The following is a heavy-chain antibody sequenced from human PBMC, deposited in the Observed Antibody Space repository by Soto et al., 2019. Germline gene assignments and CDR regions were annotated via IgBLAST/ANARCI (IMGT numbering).Heavy chain of an antibody. D-gene: IGHD3-9*01. CDR3: AHMGRYYDILPGYSSTIDY. Sequence: KESGPTLVTPTQTLTLTCTFSGFSLSTSGVGVGWIRQPPGKALEWLALIYWDDDKRYSPSLKSRLTITKDTSKNQVVLTMTNMDPVDTATYSSAHMGRYYDILPGYSSTIDYWGQGTLVTVSS. CDR2: IYWDDDK. V-gene: IGHV2-5*02. J-gene: IGHJ4*02. CDR1: GFSLSTSGVG.